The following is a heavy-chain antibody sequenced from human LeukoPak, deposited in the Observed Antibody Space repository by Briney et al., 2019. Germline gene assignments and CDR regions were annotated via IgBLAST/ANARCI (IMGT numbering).Heavy chain of an antibody. CDR3: ARQGWDIVVVPAANFDY. J-gene: IGHJ4*02. D-gene: IGHD2-2*01. Sequence: PSETLSLTCTVSGGSISSSSYYWGWIRQPPGKGLEWIGSIYYSGSTYYNPSLKSRVTISVDTSKNQFSLKLSSVTAADTAVYYCARQGWDIVVVPAANFDYWGQGTLVTVSS. CDR2: IYYSGST. V-gene: IGHV4-39*01. CDR1: GGSISSSSYY.